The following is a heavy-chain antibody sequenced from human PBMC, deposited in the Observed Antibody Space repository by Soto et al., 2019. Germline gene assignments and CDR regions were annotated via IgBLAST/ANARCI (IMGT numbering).Heavy chain of an antibody. Sequence: QVTLRESGPPLVKPTQTRTLTCTFSGFSLSTSGVGVGWIRQPPGKALEWLAVIYWDDTKHYSPSLKSRLTITKDTSKNQVVLTMTNIDPVDTAAYYCAHKGYGDYPIDYWGQGTLVTVSS. V-gene: IGHV2-5*02. CDR3: AHKGYGDYPIDY. J-gene: IGHJ4*02. CDR1: GFSLSTSGVG. CDR2: IYWDDTK. D-gene: IGHD4-17*01.